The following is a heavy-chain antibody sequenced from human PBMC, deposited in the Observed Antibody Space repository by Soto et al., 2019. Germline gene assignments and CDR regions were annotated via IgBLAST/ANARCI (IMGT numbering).Heavy chain of an antibody. CDR1: GGSISSYY. CDR3: ARGIFMIPFGGVIESWYSDL. V-gene: IGHV4-59*01. CDR2: IYYSGST. J-gene: IGHJ2*01. D-gene: IGHD3-16*02. Sequence: QVQLQESGPGLVKPSETLSLTCTVSGGSISSYYWSWIRQPPGKGLEWIGYIYYSGSTNYNPSLKIRVPIPVTRPKNQFSWKLGSVTGADTAVFYCARGIFMIPFGGVIESWYSDLWGRGTLFTVSS.